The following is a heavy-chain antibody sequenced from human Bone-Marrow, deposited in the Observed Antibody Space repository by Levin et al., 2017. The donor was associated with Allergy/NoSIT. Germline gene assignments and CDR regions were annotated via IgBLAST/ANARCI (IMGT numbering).Heavy chain of an antibody. J-gene: IGHJ3*02. V-gene: IGHV5-10-1*01. Sequence: GESLKISCKGSGYSFTSYWISWVRQMPGKGLEWMGRIDPSDSYTNYSPSFQGHVTISADKSISTAYLQWSSLKASDTAMYYCARHPLYSSSWLDAFDIWGQGTMVTVSS. CDR3: ARHPLYSSSWLDAFDI. D-gene: IGHD6-13*01. CDR2: IDPSDSYT. CDR1: GYSFTSYW.